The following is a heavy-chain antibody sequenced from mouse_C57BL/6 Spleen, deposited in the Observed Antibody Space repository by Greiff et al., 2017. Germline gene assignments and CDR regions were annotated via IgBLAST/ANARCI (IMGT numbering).Heavy chain of an antibody. Sequence: QVHVKQPGAELVKPGASVKLSCKASGYTFTSYWLHWVKQRPGRGLEWIGRIDPNSGGTKYNEKFKSKATLTVDKPSSTAYMQLSSLTSEDSAVYYCARSPYYSNYVGAMDYWGQGTSVTVSS. CDR2: IDPNSGGT. CDR3: ARSPYYSNYVGAMDY. D-gene: IGHD2-5*01. CDR1: GYTFTSYW. V-gene: IGHV1-72*01. J-gene: IGHJ4*01.